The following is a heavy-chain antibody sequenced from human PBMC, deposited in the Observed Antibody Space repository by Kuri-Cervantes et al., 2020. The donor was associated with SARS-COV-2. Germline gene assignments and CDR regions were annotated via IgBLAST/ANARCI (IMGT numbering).Heavy chain of an antibody. CDR3: ARGARYYYDSSGPVGY. V-gene: IGHV1-69*06. Sequence: SVKVSCKASGYTFTGYYMHWVRQAPGQGLEWMGGIIPIFGTANYAQKFQGRVTITADKSTSTAYMELSSLRSEDTAVYYCARGARYYYDSSGPVGYWGQGTLVTVSS. CDR1: GYTFTGYY. J-gene: IGHJ4*02. D-gene: IGHD3-22*01. CDR2: IIPIFGTA.